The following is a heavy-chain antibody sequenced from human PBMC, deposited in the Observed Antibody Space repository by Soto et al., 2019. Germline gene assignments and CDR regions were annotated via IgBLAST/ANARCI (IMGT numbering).Heavy chain of an antibody. V-gene: IGHV3-30*18. CDR2: VSYDGSNK. Sequence: GGSLRLSCAASGFPFSSYGMHWVRQAPGKGLEWVALVSYDGSNKNYADSMKGRCTISRDNSKNTLYLQMNSLRPEDTAVYYCAKDEGDIEVVPGASIDYWGQGTLVTVSS. J-gene: IGHJ4*02. CDR3: AKDEGDIEVVPGASIDY. D-gene: IGHD2-2*01. CDR1: GFPFSSYG.